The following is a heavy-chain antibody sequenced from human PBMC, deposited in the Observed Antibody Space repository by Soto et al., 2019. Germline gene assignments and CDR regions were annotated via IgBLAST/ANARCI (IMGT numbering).Heavy chain of an antibody. CDR2: IDPSDSYT. Sequence: GESLKVSCKGSGYSFTSYWISWVRQMPGKGLEWMGRIDPSDSYTNYSPSFQGHVTISADKSISTAYLQWSSLKASDTAMYYCARGGKHDYINYVVGVVTDVSCPGTTLTRSS. CDR1: GYSFTSYW. CDR3: ARGGKHDYINYVVGVVTDV. D-gene: IGHD4-4*01. V-gene: IGHV5-10-1*01. J-gene: IGHJ6*02.